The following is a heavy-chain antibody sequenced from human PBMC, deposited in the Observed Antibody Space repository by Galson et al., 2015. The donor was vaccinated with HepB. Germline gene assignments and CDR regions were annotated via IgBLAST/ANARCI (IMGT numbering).Heavy chain of an antibody. Sequence: SVKVSCKASGYTFTSYDINWVRQATGQGLEWMGWMNPNSGNTGYAQKFQGRVTMTRNTSISTAYMELSSLRSEDTAVYYCARGEWFEFEGLLGAFDIWGQGTMVTVSS. CDR3: ARGEWFEFEGLLGAFDI. D-gene: IGHD3-10*01. V-gene: IGHV1-8*01. CDR2: MNPNSGNT. CDR1: GYTFTSYD. J-gene: IGHJ3*02.